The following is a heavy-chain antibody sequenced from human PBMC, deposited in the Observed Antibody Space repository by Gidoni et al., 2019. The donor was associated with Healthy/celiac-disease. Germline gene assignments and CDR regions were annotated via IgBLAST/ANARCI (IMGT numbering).Heavy chain of an antibody. CDR2: IYYSGST. CDR3: ARPDYYYYGMDV. CDR1: GGSISSSSYY. Sequence: QLQLQESGPGLVTPSETLSLTCTVSGGSISSSSYYWGWIRQPPGKGLEWIGSIYYSGSTYYNPSLKSRVTISVDTSKNQFSLKLSSVTAADTAVYYCARPDYYYYGMDVWGQGTTVTVSS. J-gene: IGHJ6*02. V-gene: IGHV4-39*01.